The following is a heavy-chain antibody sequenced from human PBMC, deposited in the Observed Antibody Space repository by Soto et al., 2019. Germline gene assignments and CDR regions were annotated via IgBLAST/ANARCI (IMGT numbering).Heavy chain of an antibody. J-gene: IGHJ4*02. CDR3: ARDNRWLKLDHFVY. CDR2: INPNSGGA. D-gene: IGHD6-19*01. CDR1: GYTFPDYY. Sequence: ASVKVSCTASGYTFPDYYIHWVRQAPGQGLEWMGWINPNSGGANSAQTFQGRVTMTRDTSITTAYMELRSLRPDDTAVYFCARDNRWLKLDHFVYWGQGTLVIVSS. V-gene: IGHV1-2*02.